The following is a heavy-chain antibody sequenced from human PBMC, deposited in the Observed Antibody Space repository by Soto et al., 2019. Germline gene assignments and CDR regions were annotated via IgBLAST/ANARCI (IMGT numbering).Heavy chain of an antibody. CDR3: ARSAGGSYPQYDY. D-gene: IGHD1-26*01. Sequence: PGGSLRLSCAASGFTFSSYAMRWVRQAPGTGLEWVAVISYDGGDKYYPDSVKGRFTISRDNSKNTLYLQMNSLRAEDTAVYYCARSAGGSYPQYDYWGQGTLVTVSS. CDR2: ISYDGGDK. V-gene: IGHV3-30*04. J-gene: IGHJ4*02. CDR1: GFTFSSYA.